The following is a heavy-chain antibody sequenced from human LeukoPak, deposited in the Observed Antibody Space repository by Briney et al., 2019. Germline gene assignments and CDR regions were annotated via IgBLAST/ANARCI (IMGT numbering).Heavy chain of an antibody. Sequence: PSETLSLTCSVSGGSTSSYYWTWIRQPPGKGLECIGYIYYSGSTNYNPSLQSRVTISLDTSENQLSLKLTSMTAADTAVYYCARVARQLWGVLDYWGQGILVTVSS. V-gene: IGHV4-59*01. CDR3: ARVARQLWGVLDY. CDR2: IYYSGST. J-gene: IGHJ4*02. CDR1: GGSTSSYY. D-gene: IGHD6-13*01.